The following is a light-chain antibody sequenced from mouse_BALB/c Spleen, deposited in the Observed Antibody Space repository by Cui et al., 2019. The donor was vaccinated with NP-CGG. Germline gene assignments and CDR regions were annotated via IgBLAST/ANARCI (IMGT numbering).Light chain of an antibody. J-gene: IGLJ1*01. CDR3: ALWYSNHWV. V-gene: IGLV1*01. Sequence: QAVVTQESALTTSPGETVTLTCRSSTGAVTTSNYANWVQEKPDHLFTGLIGGTNNRAPGVPARFSGSLIGDKAALTITGAQTEDEAKYLCALWYSNHWVFGGGTKLTVL. CDR1: TGAVTTSNY. CDR2: GTN.